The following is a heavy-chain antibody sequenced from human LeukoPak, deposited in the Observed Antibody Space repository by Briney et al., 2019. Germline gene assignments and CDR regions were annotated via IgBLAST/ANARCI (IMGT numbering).Heavy chain of an antibody. Sequence: ASVNVSCKASGYTFTSYAMHWVRQAPGQRLEWMGWINAGNGNTKYSQKFQGRVTITRDTSASTAYMELSSLRSEDTAVYYCARDSYYYDSSGYYYHWFDPWGQGTLVTVSS. CDR2: INAGNGNT. V-gene: IGHV1-3*01. J-gene: IGHJ5*02. D-gene: IGHD3-22*01. CDR3: ARDSYYYDSSGYYYHWFDP. CDR1: GYTFTSYA.